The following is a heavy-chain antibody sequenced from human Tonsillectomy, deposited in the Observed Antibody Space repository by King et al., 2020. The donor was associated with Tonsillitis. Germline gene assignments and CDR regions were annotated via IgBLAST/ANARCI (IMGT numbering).Heavy chain of an antibody. CDR2: IYYSGST. J-gene: IGHJ3*02. Sequence: QLQESGPGLVKPSETLSLTCTVSGGSISSYYWSWIRQPPGKGLEWIGYIYYSGSTNYNPSLKSRVTISVDTSKNQFSLKLSSVTAADTAVYYWARPSRVWTYAFDIWGQGTMVTVSS. V-gene: IGHV4-59*08. D-gene: IGHD2-21*01. CDR1: GGSISSYY. CDR3: ARPSRVWTYAFDI.